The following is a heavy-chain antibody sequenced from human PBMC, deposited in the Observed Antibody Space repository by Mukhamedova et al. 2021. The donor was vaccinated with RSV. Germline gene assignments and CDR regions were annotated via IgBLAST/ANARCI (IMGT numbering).Heavy chain of an antibody. CDR3: ARDKAAAGPTPGGY. J-gene: IGHJ4*02. D-gene: IGHD6-13*01. V-gene: IGHV4-39*07. CDR2: GST. Sequence: GSTYYNPSLKSRVTLSIDTSKNQFSLKLSSVTAADTAVYYCARDKAAAGPTPGGYWGQGTLVTVSS.